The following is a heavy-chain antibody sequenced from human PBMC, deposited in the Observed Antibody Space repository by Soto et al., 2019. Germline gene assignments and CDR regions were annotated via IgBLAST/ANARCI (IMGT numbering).Heavy chain of an antibody. CDR2: INHSGST. V-gene: IGHV4-34*01. Sequence: PSETLSPTCAVYGGSFSGYYWSWIRQPPGKGLEWIGEINHSGSTNYNPSLKSRVTISVDTSKNQFSLKLSSVTAADTAVYYCARGRAYLVGATKNYYYYYGMDVWGQGTTVTVSS. CDR3: ARGRAYLVGATKNYYYYYGMDV. J-gene: IGHJ6*02. D-gene: IGHD1-26*01. CDR1: GGSFSGYY.